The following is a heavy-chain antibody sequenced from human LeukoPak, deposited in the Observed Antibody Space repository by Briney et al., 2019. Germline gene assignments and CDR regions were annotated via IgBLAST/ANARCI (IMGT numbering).Heavy chain of an antibody. D-gene: IGHD2-2*01. Sequence: ASVTVSCKTSGYTFTSYDINWVRQAPGQGLEWLGWMNPNNGRTGYAQTFQGRVTMTRDTSISTAYMELRSLRSEDTAVYYCARNLAMTEDFDNWGQGTLVTVSS. J-gene: IGHJ4*02. CDR1: GYTFTSYD. CDR2: MNPNNGRT. V-gene: IGHV1-8*01. CDR3: ARNLAMTEDFDN.